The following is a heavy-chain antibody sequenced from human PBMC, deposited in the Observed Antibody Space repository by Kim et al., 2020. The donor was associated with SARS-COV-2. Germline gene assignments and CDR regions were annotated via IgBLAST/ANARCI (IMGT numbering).Heavy chain of an antibody. V-gene: IGHV4-31*03. CDR2: ISYSGST. J-gene: IGHJ3*02. D-gene: IGHD3-22*01. CDR3: ARARVTMIVVVQAFDI. Sequence: SETLSLTCTVSGGSISSGGYYWSWIRQHPGKGLEWIGYISYSGSTYYNPSLKSRVTISVDTSKNQFSLKLSSVTAADTAVYYCARARVTMIVVVQAFDIWGQGTMVTVSS. CDR1: GGSISSGGYY.